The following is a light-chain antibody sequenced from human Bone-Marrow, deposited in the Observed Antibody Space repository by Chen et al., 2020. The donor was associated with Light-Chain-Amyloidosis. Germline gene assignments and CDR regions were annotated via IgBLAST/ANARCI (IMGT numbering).Light chain of an antibody. CDR1: QDIGDW. Sequence: DIRMTQSPSTLSASVGDRVTITCRAGQDIGDWLAWFQQKTGRAPNLLIYRASNLESGVPSRFTGSGSGTDFTLTISSLQPDDFATYFCQQYKSYTFTFGPGTKL. V-gene: IGKV1-5*03. CDR2: RAS. J-gene: IGKJ2*01. CDR3: QQYKSYTFT.